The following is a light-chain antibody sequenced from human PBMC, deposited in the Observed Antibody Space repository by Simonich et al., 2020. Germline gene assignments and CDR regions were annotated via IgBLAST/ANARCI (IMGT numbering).Light chain of an antibody. CDR1: QSLLHSDGKTY. CDR3: MQSIQLPLT. CDR2: EVS. V-gene: IGKV2D-29*02. Sequence: DIVMTQTPLSLSVTPGQPASISCNSSQSLLHSDGKTYLYWYLQKPGQSPQLLIYEVSNRCSGVPVRFSGSGSGTDFTLKISRVEAEDVGVYYCMQSIQLPLTFGGGTKVEIK. J-gene: IGKJ4*01.